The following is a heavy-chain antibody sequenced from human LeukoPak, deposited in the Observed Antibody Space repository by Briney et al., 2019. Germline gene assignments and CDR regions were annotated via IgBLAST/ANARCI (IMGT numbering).Heavy chain of an antibody. Sequence: PSETLSLTCTVSGGSVSSNSYYWAWIRQPPGKGLEWIGSVYNSGTTNPSLKSRGTISVDSSKNQFSLNLSFVTAADTAVYYCARGGFSSGWIHGSFDIWGQGTVVTVSS. V-gene: IGHV4-39*01. J-gene: IGHJ3*02. CDR3: ARGGFSSGWIHGSFDI. D-gene: IGHD6-19*01. CDR1: GGSVSSNSYY. CDR2: VYNSGTT.